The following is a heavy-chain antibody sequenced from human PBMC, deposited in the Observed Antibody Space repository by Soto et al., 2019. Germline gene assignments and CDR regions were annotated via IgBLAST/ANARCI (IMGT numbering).Heavy chain of an antibody. CDR3: AKLPGRILRFLENWFDP. D-gene: IGHD3-3*01. Sequence: HPGGSLRLSCAASGFTFSSYGMHWVRQAPGKGLEWVAVISYDGSNKYYADSVKGRFTISRDNSKNTLYLQMNSLRAEDTAVYYCAKLPGRILRFLENWFDPWGQGTLVTVSS. V-gene: IGHV3-30*18. J-gene: IGHJ5*02. CDR1: GFTFSSYG. CDR2: ISYDGSNK.